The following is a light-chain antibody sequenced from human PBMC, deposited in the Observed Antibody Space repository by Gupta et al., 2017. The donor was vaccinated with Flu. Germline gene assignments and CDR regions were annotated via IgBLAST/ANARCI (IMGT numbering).Light chain of an antibody. Sequence: DIQMTQSPSSLSASVGDRVTITCQASQDISNYLNWYQQQPGKAPKLLIYDASNLETGVPSRFSGSGSGTDFTFTISSLQPEDIATYYCQQYDNLPRRLTFGGGTKVEIK. J-gene: IGKJ4*01. V-gene: IGKV1-33*01. CDR3: QQYDNLPRRLT. CDR2: DAS. CDR1: QDISNY.